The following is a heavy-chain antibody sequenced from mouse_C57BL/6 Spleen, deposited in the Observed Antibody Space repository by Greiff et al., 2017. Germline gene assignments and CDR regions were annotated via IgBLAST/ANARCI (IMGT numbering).Heavy chain of an antibody. V-gene: IGHV1-22*01. D-gene: IGHD2-4*01. Sequence: VQLKQSGPELVKPGASVKMSCKASGYTFTDYNMHWVKQSHGKSLEWIGYINPNNGGTSYNQKFKGKATLTVNKSSSTAYMELRSLTSEDSAVYYCARSGYGYYDYDGLEYWGQGTTLTVSS. CDR3: ARSGYGYYDYDGLEY. CDR1: GYTFTDYN. J-gene: IGHJ2*01. CDR2: INPNNGGT.